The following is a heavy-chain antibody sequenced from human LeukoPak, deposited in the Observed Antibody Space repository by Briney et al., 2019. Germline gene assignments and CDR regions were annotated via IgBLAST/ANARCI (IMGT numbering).Heavy chain of an antibody. D-gene: IGHD3-22*01. V-gene: IGHV3-23*01. J-gene: IGHJ5*02. Sequence: GGSLRLSCAASGFTFKNYAMNWVRQSPGQGLEWVSTISGDAVTSWYADSVKGRFTVSRDNSKNIVFLQMNNLRAEDTAVYYCAKKDSGGSYNWLDPWGQGTLVTVSS. CDR2: ISGDAVTS. CDR1: GFTFKNYA. CDR3: AKKDSGGSYNWLDP.